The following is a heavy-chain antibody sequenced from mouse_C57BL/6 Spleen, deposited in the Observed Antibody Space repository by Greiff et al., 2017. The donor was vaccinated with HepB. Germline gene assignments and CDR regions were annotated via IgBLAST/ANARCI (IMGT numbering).Heavy chain of an antibody. V-gene: IGHV5-6*02. J-gene: IGHJ2*01. CDR1: GFTFSSYG. Sequence: DVKLVESGGDLVKPGGSLKLSCAASGFTFSSYGMSWVRQTPDKRLEWVATISSGGSYTYYPDSVKGRFTISRDNAKNTLYLQMSSLKSEDTAMYYCERHGGVTTSYDFDYWGQGTTLTVSS. CDR3: ERHGGVTTSYDFDY. CDR2: ISSGGSYT. D-gene: IGHD2-2*01.